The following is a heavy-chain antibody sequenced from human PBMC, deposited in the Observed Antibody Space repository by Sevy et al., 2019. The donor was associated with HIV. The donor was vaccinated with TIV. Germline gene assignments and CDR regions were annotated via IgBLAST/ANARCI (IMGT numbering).Heavy chain of an antibody. CDR1: GDSITTNDYF. D-gene: IGHD3-10*01. CDR3: ARAVGFTRGAFDI. J-gene: IGHJ3*02. Sequence: SETLSLTCTISGDSITTNDYFWTWIRQSPGKGLEWIGYLYYSGSTAYNPSLKSRVSISTDTTKSHFSLNLNSVTGADKAIYYCARAVGFTRGAFDIWGQGITVTVSS. CDR2: LYYSGST. V-gene: IGHV4-30-4*01.